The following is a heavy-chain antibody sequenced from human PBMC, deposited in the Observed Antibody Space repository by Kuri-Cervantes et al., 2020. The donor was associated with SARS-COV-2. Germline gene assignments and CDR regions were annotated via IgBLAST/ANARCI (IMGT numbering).Heavy chain of an antibody. D-gene: IGHD3-10*01. CDR2: IYYSGST. Sequence: GSLRLSCTVSGGSISSSSYYWGWIRQPPGKGLEWIGSIYYSGSTYHNPSLKSRVTISVDTSKNQFSLKLSSVTAADTAVYYCARHPPEYYSLYYFDYWGQGTLVTVSS. J-gene: IGHJ4*02. CDR1: GGSISSSSYY. V-gene: IGHV4-39*01. CDR3: ARHPPEYYSLYYFDY.